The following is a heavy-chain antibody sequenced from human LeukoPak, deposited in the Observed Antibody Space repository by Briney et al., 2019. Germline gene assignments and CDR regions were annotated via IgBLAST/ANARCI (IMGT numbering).Heavy chain of an antibody. D-gene: IGHD3-10*01. CDR1: GFTFSSYG. J-gene: IGHJ4*02. CDR3: GRGMRDYYGLDY. V-gene: IGHV3-33*01. Sequence: GRSLRLSCAASGFTFSSYGMHWVRQAPGKGLEWVAVIWYDGSNKYYADSVKGRFTISRDNSKNTLYLQMNRLTVEDTAVYYCGRGMRDYYGLDYWGQGILVTVSS. CDR2: IWYDGSNK.